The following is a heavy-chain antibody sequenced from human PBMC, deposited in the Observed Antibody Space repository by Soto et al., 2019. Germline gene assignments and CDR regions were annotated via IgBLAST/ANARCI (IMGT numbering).Heavy chain of an antibody. V-gene: IGHV4-31*03. D-gene: IGHD2-2*02. CDR3: ARVSGMSRYCSSTSCYTYCFDP. CDR2: IYYSGST. CDR1: GGCISSGGYY. Sequence: SETLSLTCTVSGGCISSGGYYWSWIRQHPGKGLEGIGDIYYSGSTYYNPSLKSRVTISVDTSKNQFSLKLSSVTAADTVVYYCARVSGMSRYCSSTSCYTYCFDPWGQGTLVTVSS. J-gene: IGHJ5*02.